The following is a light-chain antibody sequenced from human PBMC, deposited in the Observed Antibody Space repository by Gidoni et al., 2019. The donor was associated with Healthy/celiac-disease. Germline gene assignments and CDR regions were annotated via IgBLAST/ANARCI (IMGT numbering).Light chain of an antibody. J-gene: IGKJ2*01. CDR3: QQLNSYPTYT. V-gene: IGKV1-9*01. CDR2: AAS. CDR1: QGISSY. Sequence: DIKLTQSPSFLSASVGDRVTITCRASQGISSYLAWYHQKPGKAPTLLIYAASTLQSGVPSRFSGSGSGTECTLTISSLQPEDFATYYCQQLNSYPTYTCGQGTKLEIK.